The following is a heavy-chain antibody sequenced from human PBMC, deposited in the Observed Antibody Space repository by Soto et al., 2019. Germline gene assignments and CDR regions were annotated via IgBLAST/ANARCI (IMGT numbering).Heavy chain of an antibody. CDR2: IYYSGST. J-gene: IGHJ5*02. D-gene: IGHD3-3*01. V-gene: IGHV4-30-4*01. CDR3: ARVFTIFGVVIMTPGWFDP. Sequence: SETLSLTCTVSGGSISSGDYYWSWIRQPPGKGLEWIGYIYYSGSTYYNPSLKSRVTISVDTSKNQFSLKLSSVTAADTAVYYCARVFTIFGVVIMTPGWFDPWGQGTLVTVSS. CDR1: GGSISSGDYY.